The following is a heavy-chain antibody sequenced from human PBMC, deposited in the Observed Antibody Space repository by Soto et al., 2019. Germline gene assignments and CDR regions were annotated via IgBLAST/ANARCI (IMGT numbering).Heavy chain of an antibody. D-gene: IGHD4-4*01. V-gene: IGHV3-23*01. Sequence: GGSLRLSCAASGFTFNAYAMTWVRQAPGKGLEWVSAIGGSGGNRYYAASVKGRFTISRDNSKHTLDLQMSRLRVEDTAVYYCARVASDYINSVDHWGQGILVTVSS. J-gene: IGHJ4*02. CDR2: IGGSGGNR. CDR3: ARVASDYINSVDH. CDR1: GFTFNAYA.